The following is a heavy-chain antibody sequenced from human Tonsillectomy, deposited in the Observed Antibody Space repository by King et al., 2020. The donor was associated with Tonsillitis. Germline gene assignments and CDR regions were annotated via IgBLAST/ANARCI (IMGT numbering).Heavy chain of an antibody. CDR1: GFTFSSYA. Sequence: EVQLVQSGGGLVQPGGSLRLSCAASGFTFSSYAMSWVRQAPGKGLEWVSAISGGGGSTYYADSVKGRFTISRDNSKNTLYLQMNSLRAEDTAVYYCAKDLGSKGVVITHDAFDIWGQGTMVTVSS. CDR3: AKDLGSKGVVITHDAFDI. J-gene: IGHJ3*02. CDR2: ISGGGGST. V-gene: IGHV3-23*04. D-gene: IGHD3-22*01.